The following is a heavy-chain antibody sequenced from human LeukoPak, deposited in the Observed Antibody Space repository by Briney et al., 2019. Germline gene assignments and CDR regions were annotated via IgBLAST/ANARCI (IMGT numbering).Heavy chain of an antibody. Sequence: GGSLRLSCAASGFTFSSYWMSWVRQAPGKGLEWVANIRQDGSEKYYVDSVKGRFTISRDNAKNSLYLQMNSLRAEDTAVYYCARVLSSGYDTSPYYYYYMDVWGKGTTVTVSS. D-gene: IGHD5-12*01. V-gene: IGHV3-7*01. J-gene: IGHJ6*03. CDR2: IRQDGSEK. CDR3: ARVLSSGYDTSPYYYYYMDV. CDR1: GFTFSSYW.